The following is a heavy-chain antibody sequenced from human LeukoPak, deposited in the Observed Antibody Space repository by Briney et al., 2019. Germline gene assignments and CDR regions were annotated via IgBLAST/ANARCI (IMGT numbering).Heavy chain of an antibody. CDR1: GLTVSSAY. CDR3: AREVGASYGMDV. V-gene: IGHV3-53*01. CDR2: IYSGGST. Sequence: PGGSLRLSCAASGLTVSSAYMSWVRQAPGKGLEWVSVIYSGGSTYYADSVKGRFTISGDNSKNTLYLQMNSLRAEDTAVYYCAREVGASYGMDVWGQGTTVTVSS. D-gene: IGHD1-26*01. J-gene: IGHJ6*02.